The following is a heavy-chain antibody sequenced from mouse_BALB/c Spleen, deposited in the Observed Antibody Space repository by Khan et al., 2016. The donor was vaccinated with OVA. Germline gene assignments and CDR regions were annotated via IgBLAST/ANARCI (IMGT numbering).Heavy chain of an antibody. CDR3: ARPPYFSYTLDH. CDR2: INTYTGKP. Sequence: QIQLVQSGPELKKPGETVKISCKASGYSFTNYGMNWVKQSPGKALKWMGWINTYTGKPTYADDFKGRFAFSLETSARPAYLQINNLTNDDPATYFCARPPYFSYTLDHWGQGTSVTVSS. D-gene: IGHD2-10*01. V-gene: IGHV9-3-1*01. J-gene: IGHJ4*01. CDR1: GYSFTNYG.